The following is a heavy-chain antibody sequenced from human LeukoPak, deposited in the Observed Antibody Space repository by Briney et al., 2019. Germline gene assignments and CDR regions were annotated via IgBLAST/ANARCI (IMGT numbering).Heavy chain of an antibody. CDR3: AKDLPRVVGYYYYGMDV. CDR2: ISGSGGST. V-gene: IGHV3-23*01. CDR1: GFTFSSYA. J-gene: IGHJ6*02. Sequence: QPGGSLRLSCAASGFTFSSYAMSWVRQAPGKGLEWVSAISGSGGSTYYADSVKGRFTISRDNSKNTLYLQMNSLRAEDTAVYYCAKDLPRVVGYYYYGMDVWGQGTTVTVSS. D-gene: IGHD1-26*01.